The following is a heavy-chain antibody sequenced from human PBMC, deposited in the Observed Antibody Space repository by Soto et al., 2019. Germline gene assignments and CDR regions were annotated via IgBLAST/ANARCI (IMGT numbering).Heavy chain of an antibody. J-gene: IGHJ4*02. D-gene: IGHD3-10*01. CDR3: ARRGLNSNEMFYFEY. CDR2: INHSGST. CDR1: GWSFIGYY. Sequence: PAETLSLTCAVYGWSFIGYYCSWIRQPPGKGLEGIGEINHSGSTNYNPSLKSRVTISVDTSKNKFSLKLSSVTAADTAVYYCARRGLNSNEMFYFEYWGQGTLVTVSS. V-gene: IGHV4-34*01.